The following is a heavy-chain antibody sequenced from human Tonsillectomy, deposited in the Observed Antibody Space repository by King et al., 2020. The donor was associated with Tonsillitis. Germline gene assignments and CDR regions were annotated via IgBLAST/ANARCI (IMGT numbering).Heavy chain of an antibody. J-gene: IGHJ4*02. V-gene: IGHV1-18*01. Sequence: QLVQSGAEVKKPGASVKVSCKASGYTFTNYGFTWVRQAPGQGLEWMGWISAYNGNTNYAQKFQGRVTMTTNTSTCTADMELMSLIADDTALYFFARTSYYYDSSGFAYWGQGTLVTVSA. CDR3: ARTSYYYDSSGFAY. CDR1: GYTFTNYG. D-gene: IGHD3-22*01. CDR2: ISAYNGNT.